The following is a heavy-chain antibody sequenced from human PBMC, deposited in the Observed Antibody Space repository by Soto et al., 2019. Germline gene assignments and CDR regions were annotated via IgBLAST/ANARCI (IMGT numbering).Heavy chain of an antibody. CDR3: ASPSRSVLVPDAIDY. CDR1: GGSISTYY. CDR2: IYYSGST. Sequence: SETLSLICTVSGGSISTYYWSWIRQPPGKGLEWIGYIYYSGSTYYNPSLKSRVTISVDTSKNQFSLKLSSVTAADTAVYYCASPSRSVLVPDAIDYWGQGTLVTVSS. J-gene: IGHJ4*02. V-gene: IGHV4-59*04. D-gene: IGHD2-2*01.